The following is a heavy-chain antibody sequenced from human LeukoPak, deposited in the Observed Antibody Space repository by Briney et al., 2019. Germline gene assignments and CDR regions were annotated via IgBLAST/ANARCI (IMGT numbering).Heavy chain of an antibody. V-gene: IGHV1-2*06. J-gene: IGHJ4*02. Sequence: ASVKVSCKASGYTFTGYYMHWVRQAPGQGLEWMGRINPNSGGTNYAQKFQGRVTMTRDTSISTAYMELSRLRSDDTAVYYCATPYSYGYYFDYWGQGTLVTVSS. CDR3: ATPYSYGYYFDY. CDR2: INPNSGGT. D-gene: IGHD5-18*01. CDR1: GYTFTGYY.